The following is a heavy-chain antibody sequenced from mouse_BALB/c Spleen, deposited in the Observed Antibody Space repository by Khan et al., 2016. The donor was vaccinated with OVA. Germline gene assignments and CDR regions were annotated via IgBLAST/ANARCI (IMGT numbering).Heavy chain of an antibody. CDR1: GYTFTNYG. Sequence: QIQLVQSGPELKKPGETVKISCKASGYTFTNYGMHWVKQAPGKGLKWMGWIYTYTGAPTYADDFKGRFAFSLESSASTAFLQINILTNDDTATYFCARGSSRAMDYWGQGTSVTVSS. CDR3: ARGSSRAMDY. J-gene: IGHJ4*01. V-gene: IGHV9-3-1*01. D-gene: IGHD1-1*01. CDR2: IYTYTGAP.